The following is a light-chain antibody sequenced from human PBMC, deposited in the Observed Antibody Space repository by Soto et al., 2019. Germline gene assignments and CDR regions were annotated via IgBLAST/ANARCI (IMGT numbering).Light chain of an antibody. V-gene: IGLV1-44*01. CDR1: SSNIGSNT. Sequence: QSVLTQPPSASGTPGQRVTISCSGRSSNIGSNTVNWYQQLPGTAPKLLFYSNNQRPSGVPDRFSGPKSGTSASLAISGLQSEDEADYYCATWDDSLNGYVFGTGTKVTVL. CDR2: SNN. CDR3: ATWDDSLNGYV. J-gene: IGLJ1*01.